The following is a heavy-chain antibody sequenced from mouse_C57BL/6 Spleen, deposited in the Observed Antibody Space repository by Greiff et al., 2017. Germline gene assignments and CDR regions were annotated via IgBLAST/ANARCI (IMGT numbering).Heavy chain of an antibody. D-gene: IGHD2-4*01. CDR2: IYPGDGDT. J-gene: IGHJ2*01. Sequence: FQLQQSGAELVKPGASVKISCKASGSAFSSSWMNWGKQRPGKGLEGIGQIYPGDGDTNYNGKFKGKATLTADKSSSTAYMQLSSLTSEDSAVYFCARKDDYDGTEYYFDYWGQGTTLTVSS. CDR3: ARKDDYDGTEYYFDY. V-gene: IGHV1-80*01. CDR1: GSAFSSSW.